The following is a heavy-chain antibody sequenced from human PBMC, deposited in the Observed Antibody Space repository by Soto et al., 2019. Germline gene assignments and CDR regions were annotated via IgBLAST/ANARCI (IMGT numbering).Heavy chain of an antibody. CDR2: IYYTGTT. CDR1: GYSISSGNW. V-gene: IGHV4-28*01. CDR3: TLTRGDPQLHGLDY. Sequence: KTSETLSLTSAVSGYSISSGNWWGWIRQPPGEGLEWIGYIYYTGTTYYNPSLKSRVTVSVDTSKNHFSLRLSSVTAVDTAIYYCTLTRGDPQLHGLDYWAQGTLVTDSS. D-gene: IGHD6-6*01. J-gene: IGHJ4*02.